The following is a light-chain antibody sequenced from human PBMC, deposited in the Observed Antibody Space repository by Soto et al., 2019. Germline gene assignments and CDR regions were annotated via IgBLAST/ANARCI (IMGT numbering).Light chain of an antibody. Sequence: QSALTQPASVSGSPGQSITISCTGTRSDVGGYNHVSWYQQHPGKAPKLMIYDVNKRPSGVSNHFSGSKSGNTASLTISGLQVEDEGDYYCCSYAGSSTGVFGGGTKLTVL. CDR1: RSDVGGYNH. CDR3: CSYAGSSTGV. V-gene: IGLV2-23*02. J-gene: IGLJ3*02. CDR2: DVN.